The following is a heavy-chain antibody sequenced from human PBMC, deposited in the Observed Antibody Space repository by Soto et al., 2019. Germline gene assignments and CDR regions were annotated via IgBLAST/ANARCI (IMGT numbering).Heavy chain of an antibody. CDR2: IIPILGIA. CDR3: ARLIEMATISYFDL. D-gene: IGHD5-12*01. V-gene: IGHV1-69*02. Sequence: QVQLVQSGAEVKKPGSSVKVSCKASGGTFSSYTISWVRQAPGQGLEWMGRIIPILGIANYAQKFQGRVTITADKSTSTAYMELSSLRSEDTAVYYCARLIEMATISYFDLWGRGTLVTVSS. CDR1: GGTFSSYT. J-gene: IGHJ2*01.